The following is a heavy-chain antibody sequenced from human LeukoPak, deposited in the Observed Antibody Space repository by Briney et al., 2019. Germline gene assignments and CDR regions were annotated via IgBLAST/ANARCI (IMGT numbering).Heavy chain of an antibody. J-gene: IGHJ4*02. Sequence: SGTLSLTCAVSGGSISSSNWWSWVRPPPGKGLEWIGEIYHSGSTNYNPSLKSRVTISVDTSKNNLSLKLSSVTAADTAMYYFARDGKYYDFWSGSYPYYFDYWGQGTLVTVSS. CDR3: ARDGKYYDFWSGSYPYYFDY. CDR1: GGSISSSNW. V-gene: IGHV4-4*02. D-gene: IGHD3-3*01. CDR2: IYHSGST.